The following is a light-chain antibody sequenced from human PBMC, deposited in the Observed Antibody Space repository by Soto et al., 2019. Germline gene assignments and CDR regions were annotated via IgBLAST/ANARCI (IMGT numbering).Light chain of an antibody. CDR3: HQYFSSPYT. CDR1: QSVLYSSNNKNY. Sequence: DIVMTESRDSLAVSLGERATINCKSSQSVLYSSNNKNYLAWYQHKPGQPPKVLIYWASTRESGVPDRFSGSGSGTDFTLTISSLQPEDVALYYCHQYFSSPYTFGQGTKLEIK. CDR2: WAS. J-gene: IGKJ2*01. V-gene: IGKV4-1*01.